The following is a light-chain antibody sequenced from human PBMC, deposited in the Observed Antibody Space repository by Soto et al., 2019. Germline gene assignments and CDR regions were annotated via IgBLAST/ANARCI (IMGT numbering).Light chain of an antibody. Sequence: DIQMTQSPSTLSASVGDRVTITCRASQNVTTWLAWYQHKPGKAPKLLLYDVSNLESGVPSRFSGSGSGTEFTLTISSLQSDDFAVYYCQQHGTSPYTFGQGTELRIK. CDR2: DVS. CDR1: QNVTTW. CDR3: QQHGTSPYT. J-gene: IGKJ2*01. V-gene: IGKV1-5*01.